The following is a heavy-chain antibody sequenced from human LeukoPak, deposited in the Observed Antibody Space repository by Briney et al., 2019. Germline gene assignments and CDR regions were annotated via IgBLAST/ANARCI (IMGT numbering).Heavy chain of an antibody. CDR2: IYYSGST. Sequence: SQTLSLTCTVSGGSISSGDYYWSWIRQPPGKGLEWIGYIYYSGSTYYNPSLKSRVTISVDTSKNQFSLKLSFVTAADTAVYYCARASDHPIWSIEYYFDYWGQGTLVTVSS. V-gene: IGHV4-30-4*01. CDR1: GGSISSGDYY. CDR3: ARASDHPIWSIEYYFDY. J-gene: IGHJ4*02. D-gene: IGHD3-10*01.